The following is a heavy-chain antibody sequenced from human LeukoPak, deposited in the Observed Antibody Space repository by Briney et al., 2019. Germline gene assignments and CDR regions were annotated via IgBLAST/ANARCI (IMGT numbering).Heavy chain of an antibody. CDR3: ARLKMSGITMVVGDY. J-gene: IGHJ4*02. CDR1: GYSFPSLL. V-gene: IGHV5-51*01. Sequence: GESLRISCKGSGYSFPSLLIGWVRQGPGKGLEWTGIIYSGGSDTRYSTPFQGRVPISADNSINTAYLQWSSLKASDTAMYYCARLKMSGITMVVGDYWGQGTLVTVSS. D-gene: IGHD3-22*01. CDR2: IYSGGSDT.